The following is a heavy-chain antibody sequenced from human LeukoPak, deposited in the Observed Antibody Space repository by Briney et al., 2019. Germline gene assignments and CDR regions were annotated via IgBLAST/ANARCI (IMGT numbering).Heavy chain of an antibody. CDR2: ISGSDGTT. D-gene: IGHD6-19*01. CDR1: GFTFSSYA. V-gene: IGHV3-23*01. J-gene: IGHJ3*02. CDR3: AKGSSGWYYDAFNM. Sequence: GGSLRLSCAASGFTFSSYAMSWVRQAPGKGLEWVSTISGSDGTTYYVDSVKGRFTISRDNSKNTLYLQMNSLRAEDTAVYYCAKGSSGWYYDAFNMWGQGTMVTVSS.